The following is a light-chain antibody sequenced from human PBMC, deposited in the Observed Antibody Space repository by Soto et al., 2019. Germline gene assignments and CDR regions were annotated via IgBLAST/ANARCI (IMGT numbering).Light chain of an antibody. V-gene: IGLV2-14*01. J-gene: IGLJ3*02. Sequence: QSALTQPASVSGSPGQSITISCSGTSSDIGAYKYVSWYQQHPGKVPKLMIYEVNNRPSGVSDRFSGSKSGNTASLTISGLQAEDEADYYCSSYTGSNTWMFGGGTKVTVL. CDR3: SSYTGSNTWM. CDR1: SSDIGAYKY. CDR2: EVN.